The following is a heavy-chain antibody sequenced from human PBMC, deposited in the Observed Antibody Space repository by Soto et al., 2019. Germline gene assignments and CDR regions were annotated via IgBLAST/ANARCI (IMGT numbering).Heavy chain of an antibody. V-gene: IGHV1-18*01. CDR1: GYTFTSYG. Sequence: GASVKVSCKASGYTFTSYGISWVRQAPGQGLEWMGWISAYNGNTNYAQKLQGRVTITRDTSASTAYMELSSLRSEDTAVYYCARVGGKFVPSAYYWGQGTLVTVSS. D-gene: IGHD1-26*01. CDR3: ARVGGKFVPSAYY. CDR2: ISAYNGNT. J-gene: IGHJ4*02.